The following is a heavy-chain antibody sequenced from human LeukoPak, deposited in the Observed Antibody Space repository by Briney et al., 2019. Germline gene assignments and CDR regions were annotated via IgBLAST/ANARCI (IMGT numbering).Heavy chain of an antibody. CDR1: GASINSGGYY. CDR3: ASCYWIKDAFDI. CDR2: IYNSGST. D-gene: IGHD2-21*02. J-gene: IGHJ3*02. Sequence: SETLSLTCTVSGASINSGGYYWSWIRQHPREGLEWIGFIYNSGSTYYSPSLKSRITISVDTSKTQFSLKLNSVTAADTAVYYCASCYWIKDAFDIWGQGTMVTVSS. V-gene: IGHV4-31*03.